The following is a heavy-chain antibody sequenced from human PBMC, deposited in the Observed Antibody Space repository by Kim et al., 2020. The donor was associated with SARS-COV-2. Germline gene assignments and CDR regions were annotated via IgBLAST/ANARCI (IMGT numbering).Heavy chain of an antibody. CDR3: ARGLSSSWYALDY. CDR2: IYYSGST. D-gene: IGHD6-13*01. Sequence: SETLSLTCTVSGGSISSGGYYWSWIRQHPGKGLEWIGYIYYSGSTYYNPSLKSRVTISVDTSKNQFSLKLSSVTAADTAVYYCARGLSSSWYALDYWGQGTLVTVSS. V-gene: IGHV4-31*03. J-gene: IGHJ4*02. CDR1: GGSISSGGYY.